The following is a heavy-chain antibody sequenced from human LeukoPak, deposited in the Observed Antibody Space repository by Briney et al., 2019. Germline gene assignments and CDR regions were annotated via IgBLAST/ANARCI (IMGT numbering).Heavy chain of an antibody. CDR2: INPNSGGT. CDR3: ARDQGIAAAGTDSDY. J-gene: IGHJ4*02. V-gene: IGHV1-2*02. D-gene: IGHD6-13*01. Sequence: ASVKVSCKASGYTFTGYYMHWVRQAPGQGLEWMGWINPNSGGTNYAQKFQGRVTMTRDTSISTAYMELSRLRSDDTAVYYCARDQGIAAAGTDSDYWGQGTLVTVSS. CDR1: GYTFTGYY.